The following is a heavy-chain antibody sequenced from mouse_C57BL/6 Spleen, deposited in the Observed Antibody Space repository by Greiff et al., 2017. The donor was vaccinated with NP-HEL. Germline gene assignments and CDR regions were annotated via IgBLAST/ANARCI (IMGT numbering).Heavy chain of an antibody. V-gene: IGHV1-62-2*01. CDR1: GYTFTEYT. D-gene: IGHD1-1*01. J-gene: IGHJ3*01. Sequence: VKLMESGAELVKPGASVKLSCKASGYTFTEYTIHWVKQRSGQGLEWIGWFYPGSGSIKYNEKFKDKATLTADKSSSTVYMELSRLTSEDSAVYFCARHEGDYGSLAYWGQGTLVTVSA. CDR2: FYPGSGSI. CDR3: ARHEGDYGSLAY.